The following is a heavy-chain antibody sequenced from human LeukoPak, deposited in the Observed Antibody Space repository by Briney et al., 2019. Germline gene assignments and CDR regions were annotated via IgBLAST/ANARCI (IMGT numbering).Heavy chain of an antibody. CDR3: AKRRYEYDSSGLPPDFDY. CDR2: ISGSGGST. CDR1: GFTFSSYA. Sequence: GGSLRLSCAASGFTFSSYAMSWVRQAPGKGLEWVSAISGSGGSTYYADSVKGRFTISRDNSKNTLYLQMNNLRAEDTAVYYCAKRRYEYDSSGLPPDFDYWGQGTLVTVSS. D-gene: IGHD3-22*01. J-gene: IGHJ4*02. V-gene: IGHV3-23*01.